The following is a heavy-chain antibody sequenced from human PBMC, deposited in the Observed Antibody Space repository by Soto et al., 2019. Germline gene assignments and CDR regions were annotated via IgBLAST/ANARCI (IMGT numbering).Heavy chain of an antibody. CDR1: GYSFTNYG. CDR2: ISAYNGNT. V-gene: IGHV1-18*01. Sequence: QDQLVQSGVEVKKPGASVKVSCKASGYSFTNYGITWVRQAPGQGFEWMGWISAYNGNTNYAQTFQGRVTMTTDASRSTAYLELRSLRSDDKAVYYCARDRGVAPPVAGNTHSYYYMDVWGKGTTVTVSS. D-gene: IGHD6-19*01. CDR3: ARDRGVAPPVAGNTHSYYYMDV. J-gene: IGHJ6*03.